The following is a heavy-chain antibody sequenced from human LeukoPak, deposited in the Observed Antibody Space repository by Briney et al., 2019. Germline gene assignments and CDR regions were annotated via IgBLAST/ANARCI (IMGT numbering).Heavy chain of an antibody. CDR1: GFTFNNFW. J-gene: IGHJ4*02. CDR3: ARGCRDSEYSPFDY. Sequence: GGSLRVSCAASGFTFNNFWMTWVRQAPGKGLEWVANIKQDGSQRYYVDSVKGRFTITRDNALNSLYLQMDGLRAEDTAVYYCARGCRDSEYSPFDYCGQGTLVTVSS. CDR2: IKQDGSQR. D-gene: IGHD2/OR15-2a*01. V-gene: IGHV3-7*01.